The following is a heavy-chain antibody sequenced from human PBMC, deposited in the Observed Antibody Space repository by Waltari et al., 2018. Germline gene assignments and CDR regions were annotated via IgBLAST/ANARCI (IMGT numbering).Heavy chain of an antibody. Sequence: QLQLQESGPGLVKPSETLSLTCTVSGGSISTIGYYWAWVRQPPGKGLELIGTIYHSGTTYYNPSLESRVTISVDTSRNQFSLKLRSVTAADTAVYYCARHGGYFSNFDYWGQGTLVTVSS. CDR1: GGSISTIGYY. CDR2: IYHSGTT. D-gene: IGHD2-21*01. V-gene: IGHV4-39*01. J-gene: IGHJ4*02. CDR3: ARHGGYFSNFDY.